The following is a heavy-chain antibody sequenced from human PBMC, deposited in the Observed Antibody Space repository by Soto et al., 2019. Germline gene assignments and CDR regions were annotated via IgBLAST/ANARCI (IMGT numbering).Heavy chain of an antibody. Sequence: ASVKVSCKTSGNTFTSNGFTWVRQAPGQGPEWMAWINANNGDTNYAQKLQGRVTLTTDTSTSTAYMELKSLRSDDTAVYYCARDPLRTYYHYGMDVWGQGTTVTVSS. CDR3: ARDPLRTYYHYGMDV. V-gene: IGHV1-18*04. D-gene: IGHD3-3*01. CDR2: INANNGDT. J-gene: IGHJ6*02. CDR1: GNTFTSNG.